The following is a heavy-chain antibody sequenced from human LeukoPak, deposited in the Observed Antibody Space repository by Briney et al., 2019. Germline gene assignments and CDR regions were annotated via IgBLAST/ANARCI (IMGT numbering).Heavy chain of an antibody. V-gene: IGHV4-61*02. CDR3: ARDLITMVRDDAFDI. CDR1: GGSISSGSYY. D-gene: IGHD3-10*01. CDR2: IYTSGST. J-gene: IGHJ3*02. Sequence: SETLSLTCTVSGGSISSGSYYWSWIRQPAGKGLEWIGRIYTSGSTNYDPSLKSRVTISVDTSKNQFSLKLSSVTAADTAVYYCARDLITMVRDDAFDIWGQGTMVTVSS.